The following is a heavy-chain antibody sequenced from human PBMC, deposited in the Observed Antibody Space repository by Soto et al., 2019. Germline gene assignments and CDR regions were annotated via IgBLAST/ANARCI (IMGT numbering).Heavy chain of an antibody. Sequence: GGSLRLSCAASGFTFSSYAMSWVRQAPGKGLEWVSAISGSGGSTYYADSVKGRFTISRDNSKNTLYLQMNRLRDEDTTVYYSAKKQNCSSTSCYGTNFDYWGQGTLVTVSS. CDR2: ISGSGGST. CDR3: AKKQNCSSTSCYGTNFDY. CDR1: GFTFSSYA. J-gene: IGHJ4*02. V-gene: IGHV3-23*01. D-gene: IGHD2-2*01.